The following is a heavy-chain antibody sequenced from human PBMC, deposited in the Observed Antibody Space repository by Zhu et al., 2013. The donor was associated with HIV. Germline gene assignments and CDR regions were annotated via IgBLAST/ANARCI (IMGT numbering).Heavy chain of an antibody. CDR3: ARDLGIVSTIDYTFDY. CDR2: INAGNGNT. Sequence: QVQLVQSGAEVKKPGASVKISCKASGYTFTTYPMHWVRQAPGQRLEWMGWINAGNGNTKYSQKFQGRVTITRDTSANTAYMEMGSLRSEDTAVYYCARDLGIVSTIDYTFDYWGQGTLVIVSS. D-gene: IGHD5-12*01. V-gene: IGHV1-3*01. CDR1: GYTFTTYP. J-gene: IGHJ4*02.